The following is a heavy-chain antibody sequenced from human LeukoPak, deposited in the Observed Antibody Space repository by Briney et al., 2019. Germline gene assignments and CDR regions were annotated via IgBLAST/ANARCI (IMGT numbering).Heavy chain of an antibody. D-gene: IGHD6-19*01. J-gene: IGHJ3*02. CDR3: ARGMSSGRYAVDI. Sequence: GGSLRFSCAASGFTFSSYSMNWVRQAPGKGLEWVSYISSSSSTIYYADSVKGRFTISRDNAKNSLYLQMNSLRAEDTAVYYCARGMSSGRYAVDIWGQGTMVTVSS. CDR1: GFTFSSYS. V-gene: IGHV3-48*01. CDR2: ISSSSSTI.